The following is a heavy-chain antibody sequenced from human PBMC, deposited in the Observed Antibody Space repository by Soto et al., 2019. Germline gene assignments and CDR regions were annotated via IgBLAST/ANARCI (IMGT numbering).Heavy chain of an antibody. CDR1: GFTFSSYS. Sequence: GGSLRISCAASGFTFSSYSMIWVRQAPGKGLEWVSAISGSGGSTYYADSVKGRFTISRDNSKNTLYLQMNSLRAEDTAVYYCAKSSSAGGYSYGFDYWGQGTLVTVSS. J-gene: IGHJ4*02. CDR3: AKSSSAGGYSYGFDY. V-gene: IGHV3-23*01. D-gene: IGHD5-18*01. CDR2: ISGSGGST.